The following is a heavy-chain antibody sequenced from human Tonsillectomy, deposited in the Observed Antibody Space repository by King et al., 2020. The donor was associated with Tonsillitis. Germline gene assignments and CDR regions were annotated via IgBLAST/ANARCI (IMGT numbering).Heavy chain of an antibody. Sequence: QLQESGPGLVKPSETLSLTCTVSDGSVSSTSYYWGWIRQPPGKALEWIGSVYYTGNTYYNPSLKSRVTISLDTSKNQFSLKLNSVTAADTAVYYCWGVRGSYRIFDYWGQGTLVPVSS. CDR2: VYYTGNT. CDR1: DGSVSSTSYY. V-gene: IGHV4-39*01. J-gene: IGHJ4*02. D-gene: IGHD1-26*01. CDR3: WGVRGSYRIFDY.